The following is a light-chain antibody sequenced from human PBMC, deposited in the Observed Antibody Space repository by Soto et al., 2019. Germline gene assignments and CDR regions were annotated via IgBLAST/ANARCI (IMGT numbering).Light chain of an antibody. CDR1: QSVSSSF. CDR2: AAY. Sequence: EVVLTQSPGTLSLSPGERATLSCRASQSVSSSFLAWYQQKPGQAHRLLIHAAYTGATGIQARFRGSGSGTDFTLTISSLEPEDSAVYFCHQYADSPQTFGQGTKVDIK. J-gene: IGKJ2*01. CDR3: HQYADSPQT. V-gene: IGKV3-20*01.